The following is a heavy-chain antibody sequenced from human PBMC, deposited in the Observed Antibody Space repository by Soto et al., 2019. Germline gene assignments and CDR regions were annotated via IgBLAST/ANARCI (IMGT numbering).Heavy chain of an antibody. CDR3: ARDGYQLLSYYFDY. V-gene: IGHV3-64*01. J-gene: IGHJ4*02. CDR1: GFTFSSYA. Sequence: GSLRLSCAASGFTFSSYAMHWVRQAPGKGLEYVSAISSNGGSTYYANSVKGRFTISRDNSKNTLYLQMGSLRAEDMAVYYCARDGYQLLSYYFDYWGQGTLVTVSS. CDR2: ISSNGGST. D-gene: IGHD2-2*01.